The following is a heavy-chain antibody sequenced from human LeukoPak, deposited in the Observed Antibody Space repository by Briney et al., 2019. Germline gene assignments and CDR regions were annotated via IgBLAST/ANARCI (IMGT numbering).Heavy chain of an antibody. CDR2: ISHDGSNK. J-gene: IGHJ6*02. D-gene: IGHD5-12*01. CDR1: TFFFSSYG. Sequence: GGSLRLSCAASTFFFSSYGIHWVRQAPGQGLEWVALISHDGSNKYYADSVKGRFTISRDNSKNTLYLQMNSLRPEDTAVYYCARIQYSGYENYYNYYGMDVWGQGTTVTVSS. V-gene: IGHV3-30*03. CDR3: ARIQYSGYENYYNYYGMDV.